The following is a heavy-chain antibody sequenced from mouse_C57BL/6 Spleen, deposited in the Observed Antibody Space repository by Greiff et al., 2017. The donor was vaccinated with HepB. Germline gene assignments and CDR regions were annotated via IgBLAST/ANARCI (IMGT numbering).Heavy chain of an antibody. CDR1: GYSFTGYY. J-gene: IGHJ1*03. V-gene: IGHV1-31*01. CDR2: IYPYNGVS. CDR3: ARLRDYYSNYFWYFDV. Sequence: VQLQQSGPELVKPGASVKISCKASGYSFTGYYMHWVKQSHGNILDWIGYIYPYNGVSSYNQKFKGKATLTVDKSSSTAYMELRSLTSEDSAVYYCARLRDYYSNYFWYFDVWGTGTTVTVSS. D-gene: IGHD2-5*01.